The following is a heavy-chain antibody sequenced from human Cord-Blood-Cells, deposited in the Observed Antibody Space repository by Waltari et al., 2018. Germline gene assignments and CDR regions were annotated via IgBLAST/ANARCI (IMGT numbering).Heavy chain of an antibody. CDR2: IKQYGSEK. CDR1: GFTLSSYW. CDR3: ASYQDSYWYFDR. D-gene: IGHD3-16*02. V-gene: IGHV3-7*01. J-gene: IGHJ2*01. Sequence: EVQLVESGGGLVQPGGYLSVSCAASGFTLSSYWMSWVRQAPGKGLEWVANIKQYGSEKYYGDSVKGRFTISRDNAKNSLYLQMNSLRAEDTAVYYCASYQDSYWYFDRWGRGTLVTVSS.